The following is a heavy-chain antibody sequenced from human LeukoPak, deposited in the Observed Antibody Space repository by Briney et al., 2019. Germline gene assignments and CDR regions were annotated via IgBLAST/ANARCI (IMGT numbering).Heavy chain of an antibody. Sequence: KASETLSLTCTVSGGSISSYYWSWIRQPPGKGLEWIGYIYYSGSTNYNPSLKSRVTISVDTSKNQFSLKLSSVTAADTAVYYCARAENDILTGYFNYYYYMDVWGKGTTVTVSS. V-gene: IGHV4-59*01. D-gene: IGHD3-9*01. CDR3: ARAENDILTGYFNYYYYMDV. CDR2: IYYSGST. J-gene: IGHJ6*03. CDR1: GGSISSYY.